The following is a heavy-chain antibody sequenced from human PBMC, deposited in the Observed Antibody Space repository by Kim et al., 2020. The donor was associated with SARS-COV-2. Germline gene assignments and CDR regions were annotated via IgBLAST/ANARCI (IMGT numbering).Heavy chain of an antibody. V-gene: IGHV4-59*01. CDR1: GGSISSYY. J-gene: IGHJ6*02. CDR3: ARAPQLVLESYYYYGMYV. CDR2: IYYSGST. Sequence: SETLSLTCTVSGGSISSYYWSWIRQPPGKGLEWIGYIYYSGSTNYNPSLKSRVTISVDTSKNQFSLKLSSVTAADTAVYYCARAPQLVLESYYYYGMYVWGQGTTVTVSS. D-gene: IGHD6-13*01.